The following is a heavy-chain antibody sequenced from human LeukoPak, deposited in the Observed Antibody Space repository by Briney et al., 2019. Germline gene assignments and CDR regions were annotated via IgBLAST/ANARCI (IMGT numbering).Heavy chain of an antibody. D-gene: IGHD6-13*01. CDR1: GYTFTGYY. CDR3: ARDLFVQQQLSFDP. CDR2: INPNSGGT. J-gene: IGHJ5*02. Sequence: ASVKVSCKSSGYTFTGYYIQWMRQAPGQGLEWMGWINPNSGGTNYAQKFQGRVILTRDTSIDTVYMELNSLTSDDTAVYFCARDLFVQQQLSFDPWGQGTLVTVSS. V-gene: IGHV1-2*02.